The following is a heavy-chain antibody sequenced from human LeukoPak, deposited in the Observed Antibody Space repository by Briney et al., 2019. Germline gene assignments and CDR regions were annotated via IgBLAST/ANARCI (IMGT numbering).Heavy chain of an antibody. V-gene: IGHV1-2*02. D-gene: IGHD5-12*01. CDR2: INPNNGGT. CDR3: ARGGPSQVATVYWFFDL. Sequence: GASVQVSCKASGYTFTDYYMHWVRQAPGQGLEWMGSINPNNGGTNSAQRFQGRVTMTRDTSIATAYMDLSSLRSDDTAVYYCARGGPSQVATVYWFFDLWGRGTLVTVSS. J-gene: IGHJ2*01. CDR1: GYTFTDYY.